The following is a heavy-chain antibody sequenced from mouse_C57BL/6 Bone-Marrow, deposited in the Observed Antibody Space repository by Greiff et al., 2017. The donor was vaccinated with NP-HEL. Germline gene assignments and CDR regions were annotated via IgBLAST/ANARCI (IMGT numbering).Heavy chain of an antibody. CDR2: ISSGGSYT. V-gene: IGHV5-6*01. D-gene: IGHD5-5*01. Sequence: EVQGVESGGDLVKPGGSLKLSCAASGFTFSSYGMSWVRQTPDKRLEWVATISSGGSYTYYPDSVKGRFTISRDNAKNTLYLQMSSLKSEDTAMYYCARHYPLWWYFDVWGTGTTVTVSS. J-gene: IGHJ1*03. CDR1: GFTFSSYG. CDR3: ARHYPLWWYFDV.